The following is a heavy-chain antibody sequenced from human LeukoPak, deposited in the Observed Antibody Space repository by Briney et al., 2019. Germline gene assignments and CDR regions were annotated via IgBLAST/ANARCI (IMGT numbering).Heavy chain of an antibody. J-gene: IGHJ4*02. Sequence: MPSETLSLTCTVSGDSISNYYWSWIRQPPGKGLEWIGYIYYSESTNYNPSLKSRVTISTDTSKSQFSLNLRSVTAEDTGIYYCARGRCRNSGCRPCFDYWGQGTQVTVSS. CDR3: ARGRCRNSGCRPCFDY. V-gene: IGHV4-59*01. CDR1: GDSISNYY. D-gene: IGHD2/OR15-2a*01. CDR2: IYYSEST.